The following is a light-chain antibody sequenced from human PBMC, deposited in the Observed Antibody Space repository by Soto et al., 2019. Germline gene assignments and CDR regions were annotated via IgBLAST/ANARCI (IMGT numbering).Light chain of an antibody. Sequence: DIVMTQSPLSLPVTPGEPASISCRSSQSLLHSNGYNYLDWYLQKPGQSPQLLIYLGSNRASGVPDRFSGSGSGTDFTLKISRVEAEDVGVYYCMQAIQIPLTFGGGTKV. J-gene: IGKJ4*01. CDR2: LGS. CDR3: MQAIQIPLT. V-gene: IGKV2-28*01. CDR1: QSLLHSNGYNY.